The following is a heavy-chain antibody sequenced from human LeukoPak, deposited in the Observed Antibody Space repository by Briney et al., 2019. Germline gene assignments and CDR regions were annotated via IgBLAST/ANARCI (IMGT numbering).Heavy chain of an antibody. D-gene: IGHD6-13*01. CDR1: GFAVSSNY. CDR3: ARDGGSSSWYGSSGWKKYYMDV. CDR2: ISSSSSYI. J-gene: IGHJ6*03. V-gene: IGHV3-21*01. Sequence: PGGSLRLSCAASGFAVSSNYMNWVRQAPGKGLEWVSSISSSSSYIYYADSVKGRFTISRDNAKNSLYLQMNSLRAEDTAVYYCARDGGSSSWYGSSGWKKYYMDVWGKGTTVTISS.